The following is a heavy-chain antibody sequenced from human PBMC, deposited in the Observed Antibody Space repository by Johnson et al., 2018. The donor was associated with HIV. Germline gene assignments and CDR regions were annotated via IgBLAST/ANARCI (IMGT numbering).Heavy chain of an antibody. CDR2: IWYDGSNK. V-gene: IGHV3-33*01. Sequence: QVQLVESGGGVVQPGRSLRLSCAASGFTFSSYGMHWVRQAPGKGLEWVAVIWYDGSNKYYADSVKGRFTISRDNSKNTLYLQMNSLRAEDTAAYYCARALGRELDAFEIWGQGTMVTVSS. CDR3: ARALGRELDAFEI. J-gene: IGHJ3*02. CDR1: GFTFSSYG. D-gene: IGHD3-10*01.